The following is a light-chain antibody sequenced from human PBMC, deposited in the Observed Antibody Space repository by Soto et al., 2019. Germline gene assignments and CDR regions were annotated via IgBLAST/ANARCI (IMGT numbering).Light chain of an antibody. V-gene: IGKV4-1*01. Sequence: DIVMTQSPDSLAVSLGERATINCKSSQSVLYSSNNKNYLAWYQQKPGQPPKLLIYWASTRESGVPDRFSGSGSGTDLALTISSLQAEDVAVYYCQQYYSTPRGTFGQGTKLELK. CDR1: QSVLYSSNNKNY. CDR2: WAS. J-gene: IGKJ2*01. CDR3: QQYYSTPRGT.